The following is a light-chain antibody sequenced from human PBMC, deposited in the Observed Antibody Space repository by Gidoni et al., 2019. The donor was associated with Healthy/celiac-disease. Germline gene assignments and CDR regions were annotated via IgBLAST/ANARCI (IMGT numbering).Light chain of an antibody. V-gene: IGKV3-15*01. Sequence: EIVMTQSPASLSGSPGERATLSCRASQSISSNLGWYQHKPGQAPRLLMYDASPRATGIPARFSGSGSGTEFTLTISSLQSEDFAVYYCQQYNIWRSITFGPGTRLEI. CDR2: DAS. CDR3: QQYNIWRSIT. CDR1: QSISSN. J-gene: IGKJ5*01.